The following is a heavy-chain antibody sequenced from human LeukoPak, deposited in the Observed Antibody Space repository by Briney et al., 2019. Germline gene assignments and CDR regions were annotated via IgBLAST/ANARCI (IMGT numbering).Heavy chain of an antibody. Sequence: GGSLRLSCAASGFTFSSYGMHWVRQAPGKGLEWVAFIRYDATIKYYADSVKGRFTISRDNSKTSLYLQMNSLRAEDTALYYCAKSFDPDYWGQGTLVTVSS. CDR2: IRYDATIK. J-gene: IGHJ4*02. CDR3: AKSFDPDY. CDR1: GFTFSSYG. D-gene: IGHD3-16*01. V-gene: IGHV3-30*02.